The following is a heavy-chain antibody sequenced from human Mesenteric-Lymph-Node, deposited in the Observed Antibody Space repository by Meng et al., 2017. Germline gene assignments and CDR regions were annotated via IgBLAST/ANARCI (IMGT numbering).Heavy chain of an antibody. CDR3: ASGRKYCSSTSCYGQFDY. CDR2: VHHRGDT. D-gene: IGHD2-2*01. J-gene: IGHJ4*02. Sequence: QVQLEESCPGMVKPSGTLSLTCTVSGDAISSDIWWSWVRQPPGKGLEWIGEVHHRGDTNYNPSLKSRVVISVDRSKNQFSLNLSSVTAADTAVYYCASGRKYCSSTSCYGQFDYWGQGTLVTVSS. CDR1: GDAISSDIW. V-gene: IGHV4-4*02.